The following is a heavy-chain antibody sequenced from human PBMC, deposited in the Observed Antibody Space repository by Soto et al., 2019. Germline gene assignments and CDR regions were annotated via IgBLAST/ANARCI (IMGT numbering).Heavy chain of an antibody. CDR3: ARLGVSVGATS. J-gene: IGHJ4*02. CDR1: GGTFSNYA. D-gene: IGHD1-26*01. CDR2: IIPIFGTA. Sequence: QVQLVQSGAAVKKPGSSVKVSCKASGGTFSNYAISWVRQAPGQGLEWMGGIIPIFGTANYAQKFQGRVTITADESTSTAYMELSSLRSEDTAVYYCARLGVSVGATSWGQGTLVTVSS. V-gene: IGHV1-69*12.